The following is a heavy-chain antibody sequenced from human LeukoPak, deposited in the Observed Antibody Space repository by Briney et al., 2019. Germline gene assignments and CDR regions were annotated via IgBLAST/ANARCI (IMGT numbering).Heavy chain of an antibody. CDR2: IIPIFGTA. Sequence: SVKVSCKASGGTFSSYAISWVRQAPGQGLEWMGGIIPIFGTANYAQKFQGRVTITADESTSTAYMELSSLRSEDTAVYYCARVVAYDILTGYYDARNYYFDYWGQGTLVTVSS. CDR3: ARVVAYDILTGYYDARNYYFDY. V-gene: IGHV1-69*13. D-gene: IGHD3-9*01. J-gene: IGHJ4*02. CDR1: GGTFSSYA.